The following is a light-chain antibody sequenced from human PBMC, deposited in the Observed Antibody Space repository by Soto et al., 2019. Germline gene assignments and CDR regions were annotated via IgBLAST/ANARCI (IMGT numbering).Light chain of an antibody. V-gene: IGLV1-47*01. CDR3: AAWDDSLVV. J-gene: IGLJ2*01. Sequence: QSVLTQPPSASGTPGQRVTISCSGSSSNIGSNYVYWYQQLPGTAPKLLIYRNNQRPSGVPDRFSGSKSGTSASLAISGLRSGDEAYYYCAAWDDSLVVFGGGTKLTVL. CDR1: SSNIGSNY. CDR2: RNN.